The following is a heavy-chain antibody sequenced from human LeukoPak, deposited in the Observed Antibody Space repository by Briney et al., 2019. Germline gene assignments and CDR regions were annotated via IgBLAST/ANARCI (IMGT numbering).Heavy chain of an antibody. D-gene: IGHD2-2*01. J-gene: IGHJ5*02. CDR2: ISAYNGNT. CDR1: GYTFTSYG. V-gene: IGHV1-18*01. Sequence: GASVKVSCKASGYTFTSYGISWVRQAPGQGLEWMGWISAYNGNTNYAQKLQGRVTMTTDTSTSTAYMELRSLRSDDTAVYYCARDRCSSTSCYRLGFNWFDPWGQGTLVTVSS. CDR3: ARDRCSSTSCYRLGFNWFDP.